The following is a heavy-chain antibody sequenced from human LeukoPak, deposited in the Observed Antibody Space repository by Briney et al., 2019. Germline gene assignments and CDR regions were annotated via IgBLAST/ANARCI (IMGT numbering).Heavy chain of an antibody. J-gene: IGHJ5*02. Sequence: SETLSLTCTVSGGSISSGGYYWSWIRQHPGKGLEWIGYIYYSGSTYCNPSLKSRVTISVDTSKNQFSLKLSSVTAADTAVYYCARVYKGAGYDINWFDPWGQGTLVTVSS. D-gene: IGHD3-10*01. CDR3: ARVYKGAGYDINWFDP. CDR1: GGSISSGGYY. V-gene: IGHV4-31*03. CDR2: IYYSGST.